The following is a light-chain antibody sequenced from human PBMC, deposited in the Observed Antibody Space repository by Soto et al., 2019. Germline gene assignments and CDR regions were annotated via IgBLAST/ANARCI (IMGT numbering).Light chain of an antibody. J-gene: IGLJ1*01. CDR2: EVS. Sequence: HSALTQPASVSESPGQSITISCAGTSSDVGGYNHVSWYQQHPDKAPKLMIYEVSNRPSGVSNRFSGSKSGNTASPTISGLQAEDEADYYCTSYTSSSTYVFGTGTKVTVL. V-gene: IGLV2-14*01. CDR1: SSDVGGYNH. CDR3: TSYTSSSTYV.